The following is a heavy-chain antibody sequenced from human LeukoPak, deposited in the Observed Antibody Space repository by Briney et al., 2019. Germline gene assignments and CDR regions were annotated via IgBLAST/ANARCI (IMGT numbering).Heavy chain of an antibody. V-gene: IGHV3-23*01. J-gene: IGHJ6*02. CDR2: ISGSGGST. CDR1: GFTFSTYA. Sequence: GGSLRLSCAASGFTFSTYAMSWVRQAPGKGLEWVSAISGSGGSTYFADSVKGRFTISRDNSKNTLCLQMNSLRAEDTALYYCAKGRYGSGTYFKGMDVWGRGTTVTVSS. D-gene: IGHD3-10*01. CDR3: AKGRYGSGTYFKGMDV.